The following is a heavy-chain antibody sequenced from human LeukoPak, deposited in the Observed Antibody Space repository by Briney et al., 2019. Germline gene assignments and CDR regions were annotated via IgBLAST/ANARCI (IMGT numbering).Heavy chain of an antibody. V-gene: IGHV3-11*04. D-gene: IGHD3-3*01. CDR3: ARVPIDFWSGYYDY. CDR2: ISSSGTTM. CDR1: KFTFSDSY. J-gene: IGHJ4*02. Sequence: GGSLRLSCAASKFTFSDSYMGWIRQAPGKGLEWVSYISSSGTTMYYADSVKGRFTISRDNAKNSLYLQMNSLRAEDTAVYYCARVPIDFWSGYYDYWGQGTLVTVSS.